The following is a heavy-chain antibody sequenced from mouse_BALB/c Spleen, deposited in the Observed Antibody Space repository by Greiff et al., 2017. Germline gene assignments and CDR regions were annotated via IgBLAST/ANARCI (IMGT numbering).Heavy chain of an antibody. CDR3: TFAY. Sequence: QVQLQQSGAELVRPGASVTLSCKASGYTFTDYEMHWVKQTPVHGLEWIGAIDPETGGTAYNQKFKGKATLTADKSSSTAYMELRSLTSEDSAVYYCTFAYWGQGTLVTVSA. V-gene: IGHV1-15*01. CDR1: GYTFTDYE. J-gene: IGHJ3*01. CDR2: IDPETGGT.